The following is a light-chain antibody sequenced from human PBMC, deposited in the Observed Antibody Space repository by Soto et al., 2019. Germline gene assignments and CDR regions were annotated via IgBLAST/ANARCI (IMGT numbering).Light chain of an antibody. Sequence: IQLTQSPSSLSASVGDRVTITCRASQGISSYLAWYQQKPGKAPQLLIYAASTLQSGVPSRFSGSGSGTDFTLTISSLQPEDFATYYCQQLNSYPTFGQGTRLEI. J-gene: IGKJ5*01. CDR2: AAS. V-gene: IGKV1-9*01. CDR1: QGISSY. CDR3: QQLNSYPT.